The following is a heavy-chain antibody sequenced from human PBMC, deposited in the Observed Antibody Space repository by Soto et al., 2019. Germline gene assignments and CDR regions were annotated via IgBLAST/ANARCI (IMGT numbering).Heavy chain of an antibody. CDR3: ARESYYYDSSGDKCRGFEY. CDR1: GGSISSGGYS. Sequence: SETLSLTCAVSGGSISSGGYSWSWIRQPPGKGLEWIGYIYHSGRTYYNPSLKTRVTKSQDWSKNQFSLKLSCVTAADTSVYYCARESYYYDSSGDKCRGFEYWGQGTLVTVSS. CDR2: IYHSGRT. D-gene: IGHD3-22*01. J-gene: IGHJ4*02. V-gene: IGHV4-30-2*01.